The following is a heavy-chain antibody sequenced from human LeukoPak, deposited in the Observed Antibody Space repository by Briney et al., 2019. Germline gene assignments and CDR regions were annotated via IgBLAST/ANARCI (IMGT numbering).Heavy chain of an antibody. CDR1: GFTFSSQW. D-gene: IGHD3-16*01. Sequence: GGSLRLSCEASGFTFSSQWMHWVRHVRGKGLLWVSHIKSDGSGIEYADSVKGRFTISRDNAKNTLYMQLNSLRVEDTAVYYCTSGAYHNPYWGQGTLVTVSS. CDR3: TSGAYHNPY. V-gene: IGHV3-74*03. J-gene: IGHJ4*02. CDR2: IKSDGSGI.